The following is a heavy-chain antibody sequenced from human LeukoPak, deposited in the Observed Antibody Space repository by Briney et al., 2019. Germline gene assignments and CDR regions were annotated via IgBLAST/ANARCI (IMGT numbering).Heavy chain of an antibody. CDR3: ARGVSGWEYYYYYGMDV. J-gene: IGHJ6*02. D-gene: IGHD6-19*01. CDR1: GYTLTSYA. V-gene: IGHV7-4-1*02. Sequence: ASVKVSCKASGYTLTSYAMNWVRQAPGQGLEWMGWINTNTGNPTYAQGFTGRFVFSLDTSVSTAYLQISSLKAEDTAVYYCARGVSGWEYYYYYGMDVWGQGTTVTVSS. CDR2: INTNTGNP.